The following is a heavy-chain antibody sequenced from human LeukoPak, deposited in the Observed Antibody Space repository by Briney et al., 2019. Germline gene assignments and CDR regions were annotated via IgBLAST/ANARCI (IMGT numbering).Heavy chain of an antibody. CDR1: GGSFSGYY. CDR2: INHSGST. Sequence: PSETLSLTCAVFGGSFSGYYWSWIRRPPGKGLEWIGEINHSGSTNYNPSLKSRVTISVDTSKNQFSLKLSSVTAADTAVYYCARIGSRYYDFWSGYYSFDYWGQGTLVTVSS. J-gene: IGHJ4*02. CDR3: ARIGSRYYDFWSGYYSFDY. D-gene: IGHD3-3*01. V-gene: IGHV4-34*01.